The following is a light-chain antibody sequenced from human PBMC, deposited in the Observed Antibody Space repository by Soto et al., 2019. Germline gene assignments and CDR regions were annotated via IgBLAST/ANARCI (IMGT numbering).Light chain of an antibody. CDR3: MQGTQFPLT. Sequence: DIVMTQTPLSSPVTLGQPASISCRSSQSLVHSNGNTYLSWLHQRPGQPPRLLIYKISVRFSGVPDRISGSGAGTDFTLKISRVEAEDVGVYYCMQGTQFPLTFGQGTRLEIK. J-gene: IGKJ5*01. CDR2: KIS. CDR1: QSLVHSNGNTY. V-gene: IGKV2-24*01.